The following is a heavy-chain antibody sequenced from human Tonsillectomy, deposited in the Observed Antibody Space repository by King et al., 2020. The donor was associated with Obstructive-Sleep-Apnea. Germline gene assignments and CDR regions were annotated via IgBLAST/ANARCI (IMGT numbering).Heavy chain of an antibody. V-gene: IGHV3-30*04. J-gene: IGHJ6*02. CDR2: ISYDGSNK. CDR1: GFTFSSYA. D-gene: IGHD2-2*02. CDR3: ARYCSSTSCYREYGMDV. Sequence: QLVQSGGGVVQPGRSLRLSCAASGFTFSSYAMHWVRQAPGKGLEWVAVISYDGSNKYYADSVKGRFTISRDNSKNTLYLQMNSLGAEDTAVYYCARYCSSTSCYREYGMDVWGQGTTVTVSS.